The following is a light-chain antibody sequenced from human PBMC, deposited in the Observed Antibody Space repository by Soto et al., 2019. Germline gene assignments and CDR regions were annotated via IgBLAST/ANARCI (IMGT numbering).Light chain of an antibody. V-gene: IGKV3-15*01. J-gene: IGKJ2*01. Sequence: EMVMTQSPATLSVSPGERATLSCRASQSVGSDLAWYQQKPGQAPRLLIYGASTRATGIPARFSGSGSGTEFTLTISSLQSKDFAVYYCQQYNDWPLYTFGQGTKLEIK. CDR1: QSVGSD. CDR2: GAS. CDR3: QQYNDWPLYT.